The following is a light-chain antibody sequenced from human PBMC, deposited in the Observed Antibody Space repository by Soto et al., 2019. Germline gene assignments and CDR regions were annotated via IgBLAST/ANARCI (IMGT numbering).Light chain of an antibody. V-gene: IGKV3-15*01. CDR1: QSVSYN. Sequence: EIVMTQSPATLSVSPGETVTLSCRASQSVSYNLAWYQQKPGQGPRLLIYGAFTRATGIPARFSGSGSGTEFTLTISSLQSEDFAVYYRQQYKNWPPLTFGGGTKVEIK. J-gene: IGKJ4*01. CDR2: GAF. CDR3: QQYKNWPPLT.